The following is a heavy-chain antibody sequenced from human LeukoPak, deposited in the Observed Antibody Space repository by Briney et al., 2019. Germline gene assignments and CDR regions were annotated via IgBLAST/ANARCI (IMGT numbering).Heavy chain of an antibody. J-gene: IGHJ4*02. D-gene: IGHD5-12*01. V-gene: IGHV3-23*01. CDR1: GFAFRSYG. CDR3: AKDGAWLRFDD. CDR2: ISPGGPT. Sequence: GGSLRLSCAASGFAFRSYGMTWVRQAPGKGLEWVSGISPGGPTYYADSVKGRFSISRDDSKNTFYLQMINLRAEDTAVYYCAKDGAWLRFDDWGQGILVTVSS.